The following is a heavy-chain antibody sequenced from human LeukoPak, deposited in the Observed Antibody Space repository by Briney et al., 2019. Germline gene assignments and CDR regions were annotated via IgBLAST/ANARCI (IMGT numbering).Heavy chain of an antibody. CDR3: ARDRHCVNGVCHSPPGMDV. J-gene: IGHJ6*02. D-gene: IGHD2-8*01. V-gene: IGHV3-33*08. CDR1: GFTFSNYG. CDR2: IWFDKNQ. Sequence: GGSLRLSCAASGFTFSNYGMHWVRQAPGKGLEWVADIWFDKNQHFADSVKGRFAISRDNSKNTVYLQLNSLRPEDTAVYYCARDRHCVNGVCHSPPGMDVWGQGTTVTVSS.